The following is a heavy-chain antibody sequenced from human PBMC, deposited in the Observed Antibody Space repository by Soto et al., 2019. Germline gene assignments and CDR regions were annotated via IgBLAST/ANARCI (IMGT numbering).Heavy chain of an antibody. CDR3: ARSYVQNRPIDY. CDR1: GYTLTAYC. D-gene: IGHD3-10*02. J-gene: IGHJ4*02. CDR2: MNPGDGST. Sequence: ASVKVSCKASGYTLTAYCIHWVRQAPGQGREWMGIMNPGDGSTRYAQMFQGRVTMISDTSTSTVSMELSSLRSEDTAVYYCARSYVQNRPIDYWGQGTLVTVSS. V-gene: IGHV1-46*01.